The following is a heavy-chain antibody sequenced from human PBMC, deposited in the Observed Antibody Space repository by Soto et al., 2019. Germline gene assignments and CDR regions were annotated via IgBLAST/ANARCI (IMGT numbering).Heavy chain of an antibody. D-gene: IGHD6-13*01. CDR3: ARVRQLVPHCYFAL. V-gene: IGHV1-69*13. CDR2: IIPIFGTA. J-gene: IGHJ2*01. CDR1: GGTITSYA. Sequence: SSVKVYCKASGGTITSYAISWVRQAPGQGLEWMGGIIPIFGTANYAQKFQGRVTITADESTSTAYMELSSLRSEDTAVYYCARVRQLVPHCYFALCGRCTLVLVSA.